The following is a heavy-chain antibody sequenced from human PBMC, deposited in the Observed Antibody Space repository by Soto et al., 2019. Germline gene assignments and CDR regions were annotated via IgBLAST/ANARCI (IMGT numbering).Heavy chain of an antibody. V-gene: IGHV1-3*01. CDR3: ARASRYNWNDKYYYYMDV. J-gene: IGHJ6*03. D-gene: IGHD1-1*01. CDR1: GYTFTSYA. CDR2: INAGNGNT. Sequence: ASVKVSCKASGYTFTSYAMHWVRQAPGQRLEWMGWINAGNGNTKYSQKFQGRVTITRDTSASTAYMELSSLRSEDTAVYYCARASRYNWNDKYYYYMDVWGKGTTVTVSS.